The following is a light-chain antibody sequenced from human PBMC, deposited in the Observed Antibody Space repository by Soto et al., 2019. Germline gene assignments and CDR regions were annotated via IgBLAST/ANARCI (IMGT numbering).Light chain of an antibody. CDR1: SSSIGSNY. CDR2: ENN. J-gene: IGLJ3*02. Sequence: QSVLTQPRSVSAAPGQKVTISCSGSSSSIGSNYVSWYQQLPGTAPKLLIYENNKRPSGIPDRFSGSKSGTSATLGITGLQTGDEADYYCGTWDSSLSASVFGGGTKVTVL. V-gene: IGLV1-51*02. CDR3: GTWDSSLSASV.